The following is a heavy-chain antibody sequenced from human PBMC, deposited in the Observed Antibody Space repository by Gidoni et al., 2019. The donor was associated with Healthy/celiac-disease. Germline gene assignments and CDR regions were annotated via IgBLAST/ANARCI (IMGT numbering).Heavy chain of an antibody. J-gene: IGHJ4*02. V-gene: IGHV1-2*06. CDR1: GYTFTGYY. Sequence: QVQLVQSGAEVKKHGPSVKVSCKASGYTFTGYYMHWVRQAPGQGLEWMGRINPNSGGTNYAQKFQGRVTMTRDTSISTAYMELSRLRSDDTAVYYCASTLGGVTGTTSFDYWGQGTLVTVSS. CDR2: INPNSGGT. CDR3: ASTLGGVTGTTSFDY. D-gene: IGHD1-20*01.